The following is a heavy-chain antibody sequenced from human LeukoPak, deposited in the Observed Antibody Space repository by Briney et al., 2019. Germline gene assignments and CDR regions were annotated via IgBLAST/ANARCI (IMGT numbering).Heavy chain of an antibody. CDR2: CYHIGTT. CDR1: GDSISSGYY. CDR3: AGRGYSYGYPYMDV. V-gene: IGHV4-38-2*01. D-gene: IGHD5-18*01. Sequence: SETLSLTCSVSGDSISSGYYWGWIRQPPGEGLEWIGSCYHIGTTYYNPSLKSRVSISVDTSKNHFSLKLSSVTAADAAVYYCAGRGYSYGYPYMDVWGKGTTVTISS. J-gene: IGHJ6*03.